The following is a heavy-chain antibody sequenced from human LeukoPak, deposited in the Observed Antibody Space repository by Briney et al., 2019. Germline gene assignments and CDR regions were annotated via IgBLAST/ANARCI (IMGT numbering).Heavy chain of an antibody. CDR3: AKDSPGYRSSTSCYGMDV. CDR2: ISGSGGST. J-gene: IGHJ6*02. D-gene: IGHD2-2*01. CDR1: GFTFSSYA. Sequence: GASLRLSCAASGFTFSSYAMSWVRQAPGKGLEWVSAISGSGGSTYYADSVKGRFTISRDNSKNTLYLQMNSLRAEDTAVYYCAKDSPGYRSSTSCYGMDVWGQGTTVTVSS. V-gene: IGHV3-23*01.